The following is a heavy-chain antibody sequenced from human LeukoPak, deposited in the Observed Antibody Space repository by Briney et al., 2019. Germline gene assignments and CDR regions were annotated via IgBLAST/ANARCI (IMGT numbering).Heavy chain of an antibody. D-gene: IGHD6-19*01. CDR2: ISSSSSYT. Sequence: GGSLRLSCAASGFTFSDYYMSWIRQAPGKGLEWVSYISSSSSYTNYADSVKGRFTISRDNAKNSLYLQMNSLRAEDTAVYYCATVLPAVAGRGAFDIWGQGTMVTVSS. CDR3: ATVLPAVAGRGAFDI. V-gene: IGHV3-11*06. CDR1: GFTFSDYY. J-gene: IGHJ3*02.